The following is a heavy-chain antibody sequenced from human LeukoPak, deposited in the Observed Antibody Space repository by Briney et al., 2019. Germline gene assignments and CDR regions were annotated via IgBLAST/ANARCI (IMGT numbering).Heavy chain of an antibody. V-gene: IGHV4-59*08. J-gene: IGHJ4*02. CDR3: ARQLRGEAVAGHLQPFYY. Sequence: SETPSLTCTVSGDSINAYYWGWIRHPPGKGLEWIGYIYFSGTTKYNPSLESRVTISVDTSKNQFSLKLSSVTAADTAVYFCARQLRGEAVAGHLQPFYYWGQGTLVTVSS. CDR1: GDSINAYY. D-gene: IGHD6-19*01. CDR2: IYFSGTT.